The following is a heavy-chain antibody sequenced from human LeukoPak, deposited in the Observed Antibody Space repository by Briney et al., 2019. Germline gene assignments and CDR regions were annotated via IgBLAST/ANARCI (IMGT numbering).Heavy chain of an antibody. CDR1: GYIFTSYG. CDR3: ARDINGYYYDSHGYYPTDL. Sequence: ASVKVSCKASGYIFTSYGIRWVRQAPRQGLEGMGWISVYNGNTNYQQRLQGRVTMTTDPSTTPVHTELGSLRSDDTAVYDCARDINGYYYDSHGYYPTDLWGQGTLVTVSS. D-gene: IGHD3-22*01. J-gene: IGHJ5*02. CDR2: ISVYNGNT. V-gene: IGHV1-18*01.